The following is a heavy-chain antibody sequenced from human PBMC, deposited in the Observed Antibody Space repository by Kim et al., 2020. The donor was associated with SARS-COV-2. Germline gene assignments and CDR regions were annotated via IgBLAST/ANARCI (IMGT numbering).Heavy chain of an antibody. J-gene: IGHJ4*02. V-gene: IGHV7-4-1*02. CDR2: INTNTGNP. D-gene: IGHD4-17*01. Sequence: ASVKVSCKASGYTFTSYAMNWVRQAPGQGLEWMGWINTNTGNPTYVQGFTGRFVFSLDTSVSTAYLQISSLKAEDTAVYYCARDSGVGDYVWAYYFDYWGQGTLVTVSS. CDR3: ARDSGVGDYVWAYYFDY. CDR1: GYTFTSYA.